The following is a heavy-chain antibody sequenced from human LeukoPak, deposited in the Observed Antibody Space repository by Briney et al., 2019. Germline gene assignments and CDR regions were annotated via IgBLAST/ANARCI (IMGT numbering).Heavy chain of an antibody. V-gene: IGHV3-74*01. Sequence: GSLRLSCAASGFTFSSHWMHWVRQAPGKGLVWVSRINSDGSSTNYADAVKGRFTVSRDNAKNTLYLQVNSLRAEDTAVYYCARDKSSGYWFIDYWGQGTLVTVSS. D-gene: IGHD3-22*01. CDR2: INSDGSST. CDR3: ARDKSSGYWFIDY. J-gene: IGHJ4*02. CDR1: GFTFSSHW.